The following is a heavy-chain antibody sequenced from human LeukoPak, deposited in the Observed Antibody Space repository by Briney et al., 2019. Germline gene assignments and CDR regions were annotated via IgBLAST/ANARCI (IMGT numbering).Heavy chain of an antibody. Sequence: PGGSLRLSCAASGFTFSSYEMNWVRQAPGKGLEWVSYISSSGSTIYYADSVKGRFTISRDNAKNSLYLQMNSLRAEDTAVYYCARAYNDCSSTSCYHVFDYWGQGTLVTVSS. V-gene: IGHV3-48*03. CDR1: GFTFSSYE. CDR3: ARAYNDCSSTSCYHVFDY. J-gene: IGHJ4*02. D-gene: IGHD2-2*01. CDR2: ISSSGSTI.